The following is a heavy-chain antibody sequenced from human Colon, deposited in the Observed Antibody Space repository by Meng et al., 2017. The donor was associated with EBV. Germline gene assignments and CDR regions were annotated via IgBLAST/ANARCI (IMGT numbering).Heavy chain of an antibody. D-gene: IGHD7-27*01. J-gene: IGHJ4*02. V-gene: IGHV4-30-2*01. Sequence: LHLQETGSGLGKPSQPLSLTCVFSGDSVTNGGYSWSWIRQPPGKGLEWIGYIYHSGSTKYNPSLKSRVTISVDTSKNQFSLKLSSVTAADTAVYYCARDTSTWGNKGLDHWGQGILVTVSS. CDR1: GDSVTNGGYS. CDR2: IYHSGST. CDR3: ARDTSTWGNKGLDH.